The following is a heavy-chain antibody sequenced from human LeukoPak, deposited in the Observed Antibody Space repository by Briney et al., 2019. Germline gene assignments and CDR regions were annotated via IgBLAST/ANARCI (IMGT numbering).Heavy chain of an antibody. J-gene: IGHJ4*02. CDR2: ISWNSINI. Sequence: GGSLRLSCAASGFTFDDYGMHWVRQAPGKGLEWVSGISWNSINIGYADSVKGRFTVSRDNAKNSLYLQMNSLRAEDTALYYCAKGVAEIVATSIFDYWGQGTLVTVSS. V-gene: IGHV3-9*01. CDR3: AKGVAEIVATSIFDY. D-gene: IGHD5-12*01. CDR1: GFTFDDYG.